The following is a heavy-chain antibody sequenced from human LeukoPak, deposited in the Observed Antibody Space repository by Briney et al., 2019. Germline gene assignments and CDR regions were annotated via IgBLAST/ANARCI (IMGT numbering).Heavy chain of an antibody. CDR2: IKPDGSDK. V-gene: IGHV3-7*01. CDR3: ATISAQTFDI. Sequence: PGGSLRLSCVGSGFTFSSYWVNWVRQSPGKGLEWVAKIKPDGSDKYYVDSARGRFTVSRDNAKNSAFLQMNSLRAEDTAIYYCATISAQTFDIWGQGTLVSVSS. J-gene: IGHJ3*02. D-gene: IGHD5-24*01. CDR1: GFTFSSYW.